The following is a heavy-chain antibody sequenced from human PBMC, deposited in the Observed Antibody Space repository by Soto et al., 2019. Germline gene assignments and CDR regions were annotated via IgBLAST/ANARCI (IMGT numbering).Heavy chain of an antibody. D-gene: IGHD3-9*01. CDR1: GFTFSSYS. V-gene: IGHV3-21*01. CDR3: ARDKKDILTGYYSFYFDY. Sequence: GGSLRLSCAASGFTFSSYSMNWVRQAPGKGLEWVSSISSSSSYIYYADSVKGRFTISGDNAKNSLYLQMNSLRAEDTAVYYCARDKKDILTGYYSFYFDYWGQGTLVTVSS. J-gene: IGHJ4*02. CDR2: ISSSSSYI.